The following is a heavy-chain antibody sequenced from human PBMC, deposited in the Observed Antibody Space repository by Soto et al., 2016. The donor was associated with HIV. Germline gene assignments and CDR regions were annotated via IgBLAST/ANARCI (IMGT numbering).Heavy chain of an antibody. CDR2: IYYSGST. V-gene: IGHV4-59*01. CDR1: GSPMSTYY. Sequence: QVQLQESGPGLVKPSETLSLNCTVSGSPMSTYYWSWIRQTPGKGLEWIGNIYYSGSTNYNPSLKSRVTILVDMSKSQFFLKMKSVSAADTAVYYCARETGNDDFLTGTVRIYMDVWGKG. D-gene: IGHD3-9*01. J-gene: IGHJ6*03. CDR3: ARETGNDDFLTGTVRIYMDV.